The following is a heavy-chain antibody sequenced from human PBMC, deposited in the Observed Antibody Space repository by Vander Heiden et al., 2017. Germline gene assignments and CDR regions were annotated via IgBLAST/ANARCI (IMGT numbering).Heavy chain of an antibody. D-gene: IGHD2-2*01. Sequence: QVQLVQSGAEVKKPGASVKVACQASGYTFIRYDMHWVREAPGQGLEWMGWMNPSNENTGYAQNFQCRVTMTRDTSISTAYMELSSLRSEDTAVYYCARAGCSSISCHTWFDPWGEGTLVTVSS. J-gene: IGHJ5*02. CDR2: MNPSNENT. CDR1: GYTFIRYD. CDR3: ARAGCSSISCHTWFDP. V-gene: IGHV1-8*01.